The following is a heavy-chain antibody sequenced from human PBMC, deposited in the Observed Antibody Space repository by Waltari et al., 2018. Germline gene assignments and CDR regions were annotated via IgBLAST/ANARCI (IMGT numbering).Heavy chain of an antibody. J-gene: IGHJ4*02. CDR1: GYTFTGYY. V-gene: IGHV1-2*02. CDR3: ARERAAAGTTYSY. D-gene: IGHD6-13*01. CDR2: LNPNSGGA. Sequence: QVQLVQSGAEVKKPGASVKVSCKASGYTFTGYYMHWVRQAPGQGLEWMGGLNPNSGGANYAQKCQGRVTMTRATSISTAYMELSRLRSDDTAVYYCARERAAAGTTYSYWGQGTLVTVSS.